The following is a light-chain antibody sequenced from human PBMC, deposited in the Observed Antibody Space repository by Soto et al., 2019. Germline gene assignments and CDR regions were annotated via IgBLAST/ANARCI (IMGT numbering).Light chain of an antibody. CDR1: SSDVGGYKY. V-gene: IGLV2-14*01. Sequence: QSALTQPASVSGSPGQSIAISCTGTSSDVGGYKYVSWYQQYPGKAPKLMIYDVSNRPSGVPDRFSGSKSGNTASLIISGLQSEDEADYYCSSYTSYTSYVFGTGTKLTVL. CDR2: DVS. J-gene: IGLJ1*01. CDR3: SSYTSYTSYV.